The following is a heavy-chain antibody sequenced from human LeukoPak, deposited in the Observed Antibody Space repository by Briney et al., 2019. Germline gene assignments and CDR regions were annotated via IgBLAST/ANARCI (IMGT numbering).Heavy chain of an antibody. CDR2: INPNSGGT. CDR1: GYAFTGYY. V-gene: IGHV1-2*02. D-gene: IGHD1-26*01. J-gene: IGHJ4*02. CDR3: ARGQGRPRYIVGATPDPDFDY. Sequence: ASVKVSCKASGYAFTGYYMHWVRQAPGQGLEWMGWINPNSGGTNYAQKFQGRVTMTRDTSISTAYMELSRLRSDDTAVYYCARGQGRPRYIVGATPDPDFDYWGQGTLVTVPS.